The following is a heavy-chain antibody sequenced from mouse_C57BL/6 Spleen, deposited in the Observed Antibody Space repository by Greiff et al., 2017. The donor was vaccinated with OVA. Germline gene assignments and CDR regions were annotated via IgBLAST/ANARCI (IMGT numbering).Heavy chain of an antibody. J-gene: IGHJ1*03. CDR1: GYTFTSYW. Sequence: QVQLKQPGAELVKPGASVKLSCKASGYTFTSYWMHWVKQRPGQGLEWIGMIHPNSGSTNYNEKFKSKATLTVDKSSSTAYMQLSSLTSEDSAVYDGAVRYYGSSNGYFDVWGTGTTVTVSS. V-gene: IGHV1-64*01. CDR3: AVRYYGSSNGYFDV. CDR2: IHPNSGST. D-gene: IGHD1-1*01.